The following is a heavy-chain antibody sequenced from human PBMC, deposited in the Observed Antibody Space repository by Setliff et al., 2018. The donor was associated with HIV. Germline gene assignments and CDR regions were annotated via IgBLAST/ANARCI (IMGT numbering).Heavy chain of an antibody. V-gene: IGHV3-43D*04. J-gene: IGHJ4*02. Sequence: GSLRLSCAASGFTFDDYAMHWVRQAPGKGLEWVSLISWDGGSAYYADSVKGRVTISRDNSKNSLYLEMRSLRLEDTALYSCAKSTGSVLGTYYFDYWGQGTMVTVSS. D-gene: IGHD3-16*01. CDR2: ISWDGGSA. CDR3: AKSTGSVLGTYYFDY. CDR1: GFTFDDYA.